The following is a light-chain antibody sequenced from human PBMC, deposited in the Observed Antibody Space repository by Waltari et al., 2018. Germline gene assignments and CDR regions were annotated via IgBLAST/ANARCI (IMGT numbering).Light chain of an antibody. V-gene: IGKV3-11*01. CDR1: QGVSSY. J-gene: IGKJ1*01. CDR3: QQRSDWPRT. CDR2: SAA. Sequence: EIVLTQSPATLSLSPGEGATLSCRASQGVSSYLAWYQQRPGQAPRLLIYSAANRATGIPARFSGSGSGTDFTLTISSLEPEDFAVYYCQQRSDWPRTFGQGTKVEIK.